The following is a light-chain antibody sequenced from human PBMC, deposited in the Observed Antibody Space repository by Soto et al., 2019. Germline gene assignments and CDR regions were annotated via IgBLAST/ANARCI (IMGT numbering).Light chain of an antibody. V-gene: IGKV1-33*01. CDR3: QQYDNLPLFT. J-gene: IGKJ3*01. CDR1: QDISNY. CDR2: DAS. Sequence: DLQMTQSPSSLSASVGDRVTITCQASQDISNYLNWYQQKPGKAPKLLIYDASNLETGVPSRFSGSGAVRDFTFTISSLQPEDIATYYCQQYDNLPLFTFGPGTKVDIK.